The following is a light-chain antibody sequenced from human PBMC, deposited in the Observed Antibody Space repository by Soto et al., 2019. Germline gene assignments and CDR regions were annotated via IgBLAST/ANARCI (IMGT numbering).Light chain of an antibody. CDR1: QSVSSAY. Sequence: EIVLTQSPGTLSLSPGSSATSSCRATQSVSSAYLAWYQQKPGQAPRLLIYGASTRATGIPARFSGSGSGTEFTLTISRLKSEDFAVYYCQQYNNRPTFGQGTTVEIK. J-gene: IGKJ1*01. V-gene: IGKV3-15*01. CDR2: GAS. CDR3: QQYNNRPT.